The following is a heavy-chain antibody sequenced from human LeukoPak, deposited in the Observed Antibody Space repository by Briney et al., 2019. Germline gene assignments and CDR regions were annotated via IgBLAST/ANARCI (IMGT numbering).Heavy chain of an antibody. CDR1: GFTFSNFA. CDR3: GTHGSGNFGPWRY. Sequence: GGSLRLSCAASGFTFSNFAMSWVRQTPGKGLEWVSAISVGSDSIYYTDSVKGRFTISRDNSGSTLYLHMNRLRAEDTAIYYYGTHGSGNFGPWRYWGQGTLVTVSS. V-gene: IGHV3-23*01. J-gene: IGHJ4*02. CDR2: ISVGSDSI. D-gene: IGHD3-10*01.